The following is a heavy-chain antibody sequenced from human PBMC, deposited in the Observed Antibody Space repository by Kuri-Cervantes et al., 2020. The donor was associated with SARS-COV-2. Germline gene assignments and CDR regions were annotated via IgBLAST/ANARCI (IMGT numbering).Heavy chain of an antibody. Sequence: GESLKISCAASGFTFSSYGMHWVRQAPGKGLEWVAFIRYDGSNKYYADSVKGRFTISRDNSKNTLYLQMNSLRAEDTALYYCARAAHDCSSTSCEPDYWGQGTLVTVSS. CDR3: ARAAHDCSSTSCEPDY. CDR1: GFTFSSYG. CDR2: IRYDGSNK. V-gene: IGHV3-30*02. D-gene: IGHD2-2*01. J-gene: IGHJ4*02.